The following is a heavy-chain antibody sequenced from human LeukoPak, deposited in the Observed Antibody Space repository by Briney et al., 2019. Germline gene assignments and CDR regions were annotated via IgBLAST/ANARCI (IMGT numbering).Heavy chain of an antibody. D-gene: IGHD3-3*01. J-gene: IGHJ5*01. CDR1: TRYFTNYW. CDR3: GTSKWSGVVDS. Sequence: GGSLRLSCTASTRYFTNYWMHWVRQVPGKGLAWLSRIDRDGLREDYADSVRGRFTISRHNAKSTTYLQMNSLRAEDTAVYYCGTSKWSGVVDSWGQGTLVTVSS. CDR2: IDRDGLRE. V-gene: IGHV3-74*01.